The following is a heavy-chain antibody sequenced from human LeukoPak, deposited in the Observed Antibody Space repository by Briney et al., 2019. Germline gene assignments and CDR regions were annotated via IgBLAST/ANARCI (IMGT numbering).Heavy chain of an antibody. V-gene: IGHV3-21*01. J-gene: IGHJ4*02. Sequence: GGSLRLSCAASGFTFSSYAMHWVRQAPGKGLEWVSSISSSSSYIYYADSVKGRFTISRDNAKNSLYLQMNSLRAEDTAVYYCARSYCSGGSCYFDYWGQGTLVTVSS. CDR3: ARSYCSGGSCYFDY. CDR2: ISSSSSYI. CDR1: GFTFSSYA. D-gene: IGHD2-15*01.